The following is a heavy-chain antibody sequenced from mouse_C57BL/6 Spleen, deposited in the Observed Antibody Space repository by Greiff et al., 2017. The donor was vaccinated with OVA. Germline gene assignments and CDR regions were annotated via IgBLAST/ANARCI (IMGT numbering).Heavy chain of an antibody. V-gene: IGHV5-17*01. CDR1: GFTFSDYG. Sequence: EVHLVEPGGGLVKPGGSLKLSCAASGFTFSDYGMHWVRQAPETGLEWVAYISRGSSTIYYADTGKGRFTIARDNAKNTRCMQMSRLRSEDTAMYYCARRDYYGRSRHWDFDVWGTGTTVTVSS. CDR2: ISRGSSTI. CDR3: ARRDYYGRSRHWDFDV. J-gene: IGHJ1*03. D-gene: IGHD1-1*01.